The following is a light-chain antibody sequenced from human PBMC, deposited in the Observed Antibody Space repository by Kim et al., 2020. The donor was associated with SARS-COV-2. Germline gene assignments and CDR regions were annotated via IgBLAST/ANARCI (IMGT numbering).Light chain of an antibody. J-gene: IGLJ3*02. CDR3: LLSYRDPRGV. V-gene: IGLV7-46*01. CDR1: TGSVTNDHY. Sequence: GGTVTLTCGSSTGSVTNDHYPYWIQQKPGQAPRTLIFDTNRRHSWTPARFSGSLFGARAALTLSGAQPEDEADYYCLLSYRDPRGVFGGGTKLTVL. CDR2: DTN.